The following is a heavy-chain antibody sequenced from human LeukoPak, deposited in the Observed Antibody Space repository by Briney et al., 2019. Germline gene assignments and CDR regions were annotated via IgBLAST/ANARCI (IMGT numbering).Heavy chain of an antibody. CDR2: IYHSGST. V-gene: IGHV4-38-2*02. CDR1: GYSISSGYY. Sequence: SETLSLTCTVSGYSISSGYYWGWIRQPPGKGLEWIGNIYHSGSTYYNPSLKSRVTISVDTSKNQFSLKLSSVTAADTAVYYCARQTGYDSSGYRWAFDPWGQGTLVTVSS. CDR3: ARQTGYDSSGYRWAFDP. J-gene: IGHJ5*02. D-gene: IGHD3-22*01.